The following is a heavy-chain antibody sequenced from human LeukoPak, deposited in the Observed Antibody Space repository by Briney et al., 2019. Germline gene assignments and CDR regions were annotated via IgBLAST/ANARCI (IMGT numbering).Heavy chain of an antibody. J-gene: IGHJ5*02. V-gene: IGHV4-39*01. CDR3: ARHPDSSGYDRLDP. Sequence: PSETLSLTCTVSGGSISSSSYCWGWIRQPPGKGLEWIGSIYYSGSTYYNPSLKSRVTISVDTSKNQFSLKLSSVTAADTAVYYCARHPDSSGYDRLDPWGQGTLVTVSS. CDR2: IYYSGST. CDR1: GGSISSSSYC. D-gene: IGHD3-22*01.